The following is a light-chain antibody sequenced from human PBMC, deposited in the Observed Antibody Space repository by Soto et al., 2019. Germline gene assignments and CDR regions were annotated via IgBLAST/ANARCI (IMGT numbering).Light chain of an antibody. CDR2: AAS. V-gene: IGKV1-39*01. CDR3: QQSYSTPLT. Sequence: DMQMTQSPSSLSASVGYRVTITCRASQSISSYLNWYQQKPGKAPKLLIYAASSLQSGVPSRFSGSGSGTDFTLTISSLQPEDFAAHYCQQSYSTPLTFGPGTKVDIK. CDR1: QSISSY. J-gene: IGKJ3*01.